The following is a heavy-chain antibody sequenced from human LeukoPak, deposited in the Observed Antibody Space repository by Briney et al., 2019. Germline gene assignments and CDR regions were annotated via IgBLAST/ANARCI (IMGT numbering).Heavy chain of an antibody. CDR1: GFRFNSYA. CDR3: ARGIGYCNNGVCIDYYYYGMDV. V-gene: IGHV3-23*01. D-gene: IGHD2-8*01. Sequence: PGGSLRLSCAASGFRFNSYAMEWVRQAPGKGLEWVSAISGSGRNTHYADSVKGRFTISRDNSRNTQFLQMNSLRAEDTAVYYCARGIGYCNNGVCIDYYYYGMDVWGQGTTVTVSS. J-gene: IGHJ6*02. CDR2: ISGSGRNT.